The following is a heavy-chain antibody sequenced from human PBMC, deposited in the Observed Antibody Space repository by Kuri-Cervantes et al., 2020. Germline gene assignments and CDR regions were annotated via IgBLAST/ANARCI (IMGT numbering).Heavy chain of an antibody. CDR1: GFTFDDYA. CDR2: ISWDGGST. V-gene: IGHV3-43D*04. J-gene: IGHJ6*04. Sequence: GESLKISCAASGFTFDDYAMHWVRQAPGKGLEWVSLISWDGGSTYYADSVKGRFTISRDNSKHSLYLQMNSLSAEDTALYYCAKDMGMDVWGKGTTVTVSS. CDR3: AKDMGMDV.